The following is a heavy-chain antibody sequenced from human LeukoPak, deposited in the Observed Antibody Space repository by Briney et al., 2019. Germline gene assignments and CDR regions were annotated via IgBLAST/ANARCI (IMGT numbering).Heavy chain of an antibody. D-gene: IGHD1-26*01. CDR1: GGSISSGGYY. CDR2: IYYSGST. V-gene: IGHV4-31*03. J-gene: IGHJ3*02. Sequence: SETLSLTCTVSGGSISSGGYYWSWIRQHPGKGLEWIGYIYYSGSTYYNPSLKSRVTISVDTSKNQFSLKLSSVTAADTAVYYCARDSASAVGATTHAFDIWGQGTMVTVSS. CDR3: ARDSASAVGATTHAFDI.